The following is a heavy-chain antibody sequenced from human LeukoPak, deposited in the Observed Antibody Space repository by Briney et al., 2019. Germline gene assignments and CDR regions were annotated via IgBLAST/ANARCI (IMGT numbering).Heavy chain of an antibody. V-gene: IGHV4-61*01. CDR1: SGSVNSGSYY. Sequence: SETLSLTCTVSSGSVNSGSYYWNWIRQPPGQGLEWIGYIYYSGSTNYNPPLKSPITKSVDPAKNQLSLKLSSVTAADTAVYYCARRAGYTGSWYEYWGQGTLVTVSS. CDR3: ARRAGYTGSWYEY. J-gene: IGHJ4*02. D-gene: IGHD6-13*01. CDR2: IYYSGST.